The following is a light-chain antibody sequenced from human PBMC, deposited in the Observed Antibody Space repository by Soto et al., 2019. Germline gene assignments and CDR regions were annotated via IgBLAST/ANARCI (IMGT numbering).Light chain of an antibody. Sequence: EIVLTPSPGTLSLSPVERATLSCRASQSVSSSFLAWYQQKRGQPPRLLIYGASSRATGIPDRFSGSGSGTDFTLTLSRVEPDDFAVYYCQHFRAFGQGTRLEIK. CDR2: GAS. CDR3: QHFRA. CDR1: QSVSSSF. J-gene: IGKJ5*01. V-gene: IGKV3-20*01.